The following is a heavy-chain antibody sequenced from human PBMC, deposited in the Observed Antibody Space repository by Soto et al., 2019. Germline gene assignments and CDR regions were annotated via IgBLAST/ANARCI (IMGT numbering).Heavy chain of an antibody. CDR2: IKTKTDGGTT. CDR3: TTVRVHLWSTYYFDS. V-gene: IGHV3-15*01. Sequence: SLRLSCAASGFTFSNAWMNWVRQAPGKGLEWVGRIKTKTDGGTTDYAAPVKGRFTISRDDSKNTLYLQMNSLKTEDTAVYYCTTVRVHLWSTYYFDSWGQGTLVTVSS. J-gene: IGHJ4*02. CDR1: GFTFSNAW. D-gene: IGHD3-10*01.